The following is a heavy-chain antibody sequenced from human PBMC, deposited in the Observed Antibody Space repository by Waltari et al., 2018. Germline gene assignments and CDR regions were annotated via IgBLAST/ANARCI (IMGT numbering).Heavy chain of an antibody. CDR3: ARLDGSGSYYDLFDY. D-gene: IGHD3-10*01. CDR2: IYYSGST. J-gene: IGHJ4*02. Sequence: GLVKPSQTLSLTCTVSGGSISSGGYYWSWIRQHPGKGLEWIGYIYYSGSTYYNPSLKSRVTISVDTSKNQFSLKLSSVTAADTAVYYCARLDGSGSYYDLFDYWGQGTLVTVSS. V-gene: IGHV4-31*03. CDR1: GGSISSGGYY.